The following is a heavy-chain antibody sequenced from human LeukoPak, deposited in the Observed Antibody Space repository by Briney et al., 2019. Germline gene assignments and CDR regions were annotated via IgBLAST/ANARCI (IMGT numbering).Heavy chain of an antibody. Sequence: SETLSLMCTVSSGSISSYYGSGIRQPAGKGLEWIGRFYTSGSTNYSPSLKSRVTMSVDTSKNQFSLKLSSVTAADTAVYYCARAAYGDYDPDAFDIWGQGTMVTVSS. CDR2: FYTSGST. J-gene: IGHJ3*02. CDR1: SGSISSYY. CDR3: ARAAYGDYDPDAFDI. D-gene: IGHD4-17*01. V-gene: IGHV4-4*07.